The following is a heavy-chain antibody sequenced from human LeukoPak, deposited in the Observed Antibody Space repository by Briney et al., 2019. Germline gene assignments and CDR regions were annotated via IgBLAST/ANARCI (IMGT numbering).Heavy chain of an antibody. D-gene: IGHD3-10*01. CDR1: GGSISNTNW. CDR3: ASITMVRGLRYGMDV. V-gene: IGHV4-4*02. J-gene: IGHJ6*02. CDR2: VNLQGST. Sequence: SGTLSLTCGVSGGSISNTNWWTWVRQPPGKGLEWIGEVNLQGSTNYNPSLKSRVTISVDTSKNQFSLKLSSVTAADTAVYYCASITMVRGLRYGMDVWGQGTTVTVSS.